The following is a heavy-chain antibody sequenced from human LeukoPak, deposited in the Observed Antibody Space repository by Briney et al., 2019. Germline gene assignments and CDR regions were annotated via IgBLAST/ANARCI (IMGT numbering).Heavy chain of an antibody. J-gene: IGHJ4*02. CDR1: GGSFSGYY. V-gene: IGHV4-34*01. CDR2: INHSGST. Sequence: SETLSLTCAVYGGSFSGYYWSWIRQPPGKGLDWVGEINHSGSTNYNPSLKSRVTISVDTSKNQFSLKLSSVTAADTAVYYCARGLGYSSSWRTDYWGQGTLVTVSS. CDR3: ARGLGYSSSWRTDY. D-gene: IGHD6-13*01.